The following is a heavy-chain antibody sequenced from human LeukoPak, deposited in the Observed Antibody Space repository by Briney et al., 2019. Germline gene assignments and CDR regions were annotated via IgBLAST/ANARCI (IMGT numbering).Heavy chain of an antibody. CDR2: IKSKTDGGTT. D-gene: IGHD1-26*01. J-gene: IGHJ4*02. CDR1: GFTFSNAW. V-gene: IGHV3-15*01. Sequence: GGSLRLSCAASGFTFSNAWMSWVRQAPGKGLEWVGRIKSKTDGGTTDYAAPVKGRFTISRDDSKNTLYLQMNSLKTEDTAVYYCTTQVGATAVFFNYFDYWGQGTLVTVSS. CDR3: TTQVGATAVFFNYFDY.